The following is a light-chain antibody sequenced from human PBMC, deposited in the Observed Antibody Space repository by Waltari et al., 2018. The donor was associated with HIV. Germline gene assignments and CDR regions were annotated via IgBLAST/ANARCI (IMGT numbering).Light chain of an antibody. CDR3: RSFSNTNHVL. CDR2: EVN. J-gene: IGLJ3*02. Sequence: QSALTQPASVSGSPGQSITISCTGTSSDVGASDYVSSYQQHPGKAPQLIIYEVNNRPSGVSDRFSGSKSGDTASLTISGLHVEDEADYYCRSFSNTNHVLFGGGTKLTVL. CDR1: SSDVGASDY. V-gene: IGLV2-14*01.